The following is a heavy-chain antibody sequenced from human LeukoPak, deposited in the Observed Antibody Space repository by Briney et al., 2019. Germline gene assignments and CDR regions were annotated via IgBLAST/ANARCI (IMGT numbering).Heavy chain of an antibody. CDR3: AKVTRSVREPYYYGMDV. V-gene: IGHV3-30*18. J-gene: IGHJ6*02. CDR2: ISYDGSNK. CDR1: GFTFSSYG. D-gene: IGHD3-10*01. Sequence: GGSLRLSCAASGFTFSSYGMHWVRQAPGKGLEWVAVISYDGSNKYYADSVKGRFTISRDNSKNTLYLQVNSLRAEDTAVYYCAKVTRSVREPYYYGMDVWGQGTTVTVSS.